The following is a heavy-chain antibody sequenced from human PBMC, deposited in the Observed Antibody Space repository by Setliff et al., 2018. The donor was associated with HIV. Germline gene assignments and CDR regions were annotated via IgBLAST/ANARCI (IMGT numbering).Heavy chain of an antibody. V-gene: IGHV1-2*06. J-gene: IGHJ6*03. Sequence: ASVKVSCKASGYTFTGYYIHWVRQAPGQGLEWMGRIYPNSGGTNFAQKFQGRVTMTRDTSISTAYMELSRLTSDDTAMYFCARESTVVLGDDVDNYHYSYMDVWGKGTTVTVSS. CDR2: IYPNSGGT. CDR3: ARESTVVLGDDVDNYHYSYMDV. D-gene: IGHD3-16*01. CDR1: GYTFTGYY.